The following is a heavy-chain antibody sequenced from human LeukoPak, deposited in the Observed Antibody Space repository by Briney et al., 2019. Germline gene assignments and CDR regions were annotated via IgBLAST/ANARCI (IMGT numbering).Heavy chain of an antibody. CDR3: ARYLDIAAAGTYFTPYYYYGMDV. V-gene: IGHV4-34*01. CDR1: GGSFSGYY. J-gene: IGHJ6*02. CDR2: INHRGST. Sequence: SETLSLTCAVYGGSFSGYYWSWIRQPPGEGLEWIGEINHRGSTNYNPSLKSRVTISVDTSKNQFSLKLSSVTAADTAVYYCARYLDIAAAGTYFTPYYYYGMDVWGQGTTVTVSS. D-gene: IGHD6-13*01.